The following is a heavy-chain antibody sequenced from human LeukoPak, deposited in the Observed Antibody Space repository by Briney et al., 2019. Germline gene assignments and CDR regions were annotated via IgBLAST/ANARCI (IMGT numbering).Heavy chain of an antibody. CDR3: ARDTTIAVAGTMDY. CDR1: GYTFTSYA. Sequence: ASVKVSCKASGYTFTSYAMHWVRQAPGQRLKWMGWINAGNGNTKYSQKFQGRVTITRDTSASTAYMELSSLRSEDTAVYYCARDTTIAVAGTMDYWGQGTLVTVSS. D-gene: IGHD6-19*01. CDR2: INAGNGNT. V-gene: IGHV1-3*01. J-gene: IGHJ4*02.